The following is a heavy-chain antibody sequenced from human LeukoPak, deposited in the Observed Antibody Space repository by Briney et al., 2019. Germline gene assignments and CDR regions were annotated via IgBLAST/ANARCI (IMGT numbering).Heavy chain of an antibody. J-gene: IGHJ6*02. CDR3: AKDSQYSSSWFPHYYYTMDV. Sequence: GGSLRLFCAASGFTFDGYAMHWVRQSPGKGLEWVSGITWNGANIGYADSVKGRFTISRDNAKNSLYLQMNSLRAEDTALYYCAKDSQYSSSWFPHYYYTMDVWGQGTTVTVSS. CDR1: GFTFDGYA. D-gene: IGHD6-13*01. CDR2: ITWNGANI. V-gene: IGHV3-9*01.